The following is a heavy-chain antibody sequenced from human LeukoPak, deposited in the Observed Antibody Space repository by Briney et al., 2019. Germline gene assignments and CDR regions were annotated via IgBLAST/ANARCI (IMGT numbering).Heavy chain of an antibody. CDR2: IIPIFGTA. CDR1: GGTFSSYA. D-gene: IGHD3-22*01. Sequence: SVKVSCKASGGTFSSYAISWVRQAPGQGLEWMGGIIPIFGTANYAQKFQGRVTITADESTSTAYMELSSLRSEDTAVCYCATDLTTLTHYYDSSGYAFDYWGQGTLVTVSS. CDR3: ATDLTTLTHYYDSSGYAFDY. J-gene: IGHJ4*02. V-gene: IGHV1-69*13.